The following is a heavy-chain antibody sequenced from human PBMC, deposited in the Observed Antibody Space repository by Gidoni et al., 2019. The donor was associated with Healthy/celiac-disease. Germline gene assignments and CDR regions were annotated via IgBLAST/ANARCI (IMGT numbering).Heavy chain of an antibody. D-gene: IGHD6-19*01. CDR1: GFTFSSYS. Sequence: ELQLVESGGCLVQPGGPLRLSCAAFGFTFSSYSMNWVRQASGKGLEWVSYISSSSSTIYYADSVKGRFTISRDNAKNSLYLQMNSLRDEDTAVYYCAAQSIAVADTYDYWGQGTLVTVSS. J-gene: IGHJ4*02. V-gene: IGHV3-48*02. CDR2: ISSSSSTI. CDR3: AAQSIAVADTYDY.